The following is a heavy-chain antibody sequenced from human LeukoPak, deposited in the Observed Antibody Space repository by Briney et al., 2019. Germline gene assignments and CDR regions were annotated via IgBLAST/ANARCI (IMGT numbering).Heavy chain of an antibody. CDR3: ARVNILSTREPPDY. D-gene: IGHD5/OR15-5a*01. J-gene: IGHJ4*02. CDR1: GYTFTDYY. CDR2: IHPNSGGT. V-gene: IGHV1-2*02. Sequence: EASVKVSCKASGYTFTDYYMNWVRQAPGQGLEWMGWIHPNSGGTNYAQKFQGRVTMTRDTSISTAYMELSRLTSDDTAVYYCARVNILSTREPPDYWGQGTLVTVSS.